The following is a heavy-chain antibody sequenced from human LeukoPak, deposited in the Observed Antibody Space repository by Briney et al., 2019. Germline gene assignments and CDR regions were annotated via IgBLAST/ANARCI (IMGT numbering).Heavy chain of an antibody. D-gene: IGHD1-1*01. CDR3: ARVGATGTTSPFDY. Sequence: GASVKVSCKASGYTFTGYYMHWVRQAPGQGLEWMGWINPNSGGTNYAQKFQGRDSMTRDTSISTAYMELSRLRSDDTAVYYCARVGATGTTSPFDYWGQGTLVTVSS. J-gene: IGHJ4*02. CDR1: GYTFTGYY. V-gene: IGHV1-2*02. CDR2: INPNSGGT.